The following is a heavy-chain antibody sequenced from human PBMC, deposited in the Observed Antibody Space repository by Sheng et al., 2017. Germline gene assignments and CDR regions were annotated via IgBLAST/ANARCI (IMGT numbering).Heavy chain of an antibody. CDR2: ISGYNGNT. J-gene: IGHJ4*02. D-gene: IGHD4-4*01. CDR1: GYMFTSYG. CDR3: ARVSLTTDDY. V-gene: IGHV1-18*01. Sequence: QVQLLQSGAEVKKPGASVKVSCKTSGYMFTSYGTSWMRQAPGQGFEWMGRISGYNGNTNYAEKFQGRVSMTIDTSTSTAYMELRNLRSDDTAVYYCARVSLTTDDYWGQGTLVTAPQ.